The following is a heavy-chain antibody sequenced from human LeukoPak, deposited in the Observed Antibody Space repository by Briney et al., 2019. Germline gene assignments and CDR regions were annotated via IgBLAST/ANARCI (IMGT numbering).Heavy chain of an antibody. V-gene: IGHV3-9*01. J-gene: IGHJ4*02. CDR2: ISWNSGSI. CDR1: GFTFDGYA. CDR3: AKDISSSGWTNYFDY. D-gene: IGHD6-19*01. Sequence: GGSLRLSCAASGFTFDGYAMHWVRQAPGKGLEWVSGISWNSGSIGYADSVKGRFTISRDNAKNSLYLQMNSLRAEDTALYYCAKDISSSGWTNYFDYWGQGTLVTVSS.